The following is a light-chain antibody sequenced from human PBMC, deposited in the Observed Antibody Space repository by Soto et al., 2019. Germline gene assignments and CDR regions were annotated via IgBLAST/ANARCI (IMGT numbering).Light chain of an antibody. Sequence: QSALTQPPSASGSPGQSVTISCTGSSSDMGAYDYVSWYQQFPGKAPKLIIYEVNARPSGVPERFSGSKSGNTASLTVSGLQFEDEADYICSSYAAANNFVVFGGGTKVTVL. CDR1: SSDMGAYDY. V-gene: IGLV2-8*01. CDR3: SSYAAANNFVV. J-gene: IGLJ2*01. CDR2: EVN.